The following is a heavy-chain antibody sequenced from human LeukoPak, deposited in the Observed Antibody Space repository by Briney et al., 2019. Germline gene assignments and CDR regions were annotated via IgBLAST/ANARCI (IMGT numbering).Heavy chain of an antibody. CDR3: ARNAMYASSGVDY. V-gene: IGHV4-59*01. CDR2: IYHSGST. J-gene: IGHJ4*02. Sequence: SETLSLTCTVSGGSISSYYWSWIRQPPGKGLEWVGYIYHSGSTNYNPSLKSRVTISVDTSKNQFSLKLNSVTAADTAVYYCARNAMYASSGVDYWGQGTLVTVSS. CDR1: GGSISSYY. D-gene: IGHD2-2*01.